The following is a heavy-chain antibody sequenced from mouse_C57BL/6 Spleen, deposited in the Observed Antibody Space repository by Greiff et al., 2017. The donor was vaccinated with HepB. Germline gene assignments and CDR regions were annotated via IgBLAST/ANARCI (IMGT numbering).Heavy chain of an antibody. V-gene: IGHV5-17*01. CDR1: GFTFSDYG. CDR3: ARLGDSTVVARWYFDV. J-gene: IGHJ1*03. CDR2: ISSGSSTI. D-gene: IGHD1-1*01. Sequence: EVKLMESGGGLVKPGGSLKLSCAASGFTFSDYGMHWVRQAPEKGLEWVAYISSGSSTIYYADTVKGRFTISRDNAKNTLFLQMTSLRSEDTAMYYCARLGDSTVVARWYFDVWGTGTTVTVSS.